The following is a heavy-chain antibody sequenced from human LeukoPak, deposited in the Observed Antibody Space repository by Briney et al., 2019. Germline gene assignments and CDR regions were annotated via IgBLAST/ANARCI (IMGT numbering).Heavy chain of an antibody. CDR2: INPNSGGT. J-gene: IGHJ3*02. D-gene: IGHD1-26*01. CDR3: ATVSGSYYGHAFDI. V-gene: IGHV1-2*02. Sequence: ASVKVSCEASGYTFTGYYMHWVRQAPGQGLEWMGWINPNSGGTNYAQKFQGRVTMTRDTSISTAYMELSRLRSDDTAVYYCATVSGSYYGHAFDIWGQGTMVTVSS. CDR1: GYTFTGYY.